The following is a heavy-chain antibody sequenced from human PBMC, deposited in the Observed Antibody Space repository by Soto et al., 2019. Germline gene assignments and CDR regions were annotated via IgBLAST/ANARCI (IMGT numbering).Heavy chain of an antibody. Sequence: QVQLEQSGAEVKKPGSSVKVSCKASGGTFSNSAISWVRQAPGQGLEWMGGIMPIFRTPDYAQKFQGRVTLTADESTSTAYMELSGVRSDDTAVYCCARDKDRLQLGGNYYYILDVWGQGTTVTVSS. CDR2: IMPIFRTP. V-gene: IGHV1-69*12. J-gene: IGHJ6*02. CDR1: GGTFSNSA. CDR3: ARDKDRLQLGGNYYYILDV. D-gene: IGHD5-12*01.